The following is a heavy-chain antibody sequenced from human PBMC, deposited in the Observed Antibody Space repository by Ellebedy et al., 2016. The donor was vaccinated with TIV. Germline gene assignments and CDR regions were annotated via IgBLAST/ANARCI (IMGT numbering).Heavy chain of an antibody. CDR2: MHNNGSP. J-gene: IGHJ3*02. CDR1: GGSITSNY. CDR3: ARVKRNCGGDCFPFDM. D-gene: IGHD2-21*02. V-gene: IGHV4-59*01. Sequence: MPSETLSLTCLVSGGSITSNYWSWVRQPPGKGLEWIAYMHNNGSPNYNPSLKSRVTMSADTSKNQVSLKLTWVTAADTAVYYCARVKRNCGGDCFPFDMWGQGTMVSVSS.